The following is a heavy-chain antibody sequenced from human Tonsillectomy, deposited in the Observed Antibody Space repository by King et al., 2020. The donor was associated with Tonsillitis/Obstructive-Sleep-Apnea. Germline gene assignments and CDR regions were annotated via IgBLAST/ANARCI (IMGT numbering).Heavy chain of an antibody. CDR3: ARNPGYYDFWSGYLNRNWFDP. V-gene: IGHV4-4*02. J-gene: IGHJ5*02. CDR1: GGSISSSNW. D-gene: IGHD3-3*01. Sequence: VQLQESGPGLVKPSGTLSLTCAVSGGSISSSNWWRWVRQPPGKGLEWIGEIYHSGSTNYNPSLKSRVTISVDKSKNQFSLKLSSVTAADTAVYYCARNPGYYDFWSGYLNRNWFDPWGQGTLVTVSS. CDR2: IYHSGST.